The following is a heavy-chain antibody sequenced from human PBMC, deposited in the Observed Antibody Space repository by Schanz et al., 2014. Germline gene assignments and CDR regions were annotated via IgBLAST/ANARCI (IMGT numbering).Heavy chain of an antibody. J-gene: IGHJ4*02. V-gene: IGHV3-11*01. D-gene: IGHD1-1*01. CDR2: ISNTGTFI. CDR3: VRDAYLQIRGTVFDS. Sequence: QVQLVESGGGLVKPGGSLRLSCAASGFTFSDHYMAWIRQAPGKGLEWVSIISNTGTFIYYADSVRGRFVISRDNAKSSLLLQMKGLRAEDTAVYYCVRDAYLQIRGTVFDSWGPGNLVTVSS. CDR1: GFTFSDHY.